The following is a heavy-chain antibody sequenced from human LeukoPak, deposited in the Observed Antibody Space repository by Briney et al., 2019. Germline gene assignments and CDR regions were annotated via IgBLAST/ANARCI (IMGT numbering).Heavy chain of an antibody. CDR3: ARQGDY. V-gene: IGHV4-39*01. Sequence: SETLSLTCTVSGGSISSRYYYWGWIRQPPGKGLEWIGSIYYSGSTYYNPSLKSRVTISVDTSKNQFSLKLTSMTAADTAVYYCARQGDYWGQGTLVTVSS. CDR2: IYYSGST. CDR1: GGSISSRYYY. J-gene: IGHJ4*02.